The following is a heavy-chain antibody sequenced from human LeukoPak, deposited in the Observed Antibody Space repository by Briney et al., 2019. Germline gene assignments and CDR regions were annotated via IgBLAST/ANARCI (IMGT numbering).Heavy chain of an antibody. CDR2: ISGTGGNT. J-gene: IGHJ4*02. Sequence: FTFXXXXMSWVRQAPGKGLEWVSGISGTGGNTDHADSVKGRFTISRDNSKDTLYLQMNSLRAEDTAIYYCAKASSPSSGCITYWGQGTLVTVSS. CDR1: FTFXXXX. V-gene: IGHV3-23*01. CDR3: AKASSPSSGCITY. D-gene: IGHD3-22*01.